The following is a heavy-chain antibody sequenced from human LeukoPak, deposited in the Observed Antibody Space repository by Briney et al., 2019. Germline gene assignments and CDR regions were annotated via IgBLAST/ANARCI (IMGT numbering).Heavy chain of an antibody. CDR3: AREYIGYDDFVGWFDP. CDR1: GGSMSGHY. Sequence: SETLSLTCSVSGGSMSGHYWSWLRQPPGKGLEWIGYIYYSGTTNYNPSLESRVTISVDTSKNQLSLKLSSLTAADSAVYYCAREYIGYDDFVGWFDPWGQGTLVTVSS. D-gene: IGHD5-12*01. J-gene: IGHJ5*02. V-gene: IGHV4-59*11. CDR2: IYYSGTT.